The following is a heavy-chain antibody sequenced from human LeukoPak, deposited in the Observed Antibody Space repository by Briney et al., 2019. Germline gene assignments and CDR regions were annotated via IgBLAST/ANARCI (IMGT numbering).Heavy chain of an antibody. CDR3: ARGYFFDY. J-gene: IGHJ4*02. CDR2: IIPIFGTT. V-gene: IGHV1-69*06. Sequence: GASVKVSCKASGGTFNSYAISWVRQAPGQGLEWMGGIIPIFGTTNYARKFRGRVTLTADKSTRTAYMELSSLRSEDTAVYYCARGYFFDYWGQGTLVTVSS. CDR1: GGTFNSYA.